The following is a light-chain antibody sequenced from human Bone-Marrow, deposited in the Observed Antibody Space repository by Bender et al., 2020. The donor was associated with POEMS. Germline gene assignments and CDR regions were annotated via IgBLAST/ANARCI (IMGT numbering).Light chain of an antibody. Sequence: QSVLPQPPSVSGAPGQSVTISCTGSNSNLGTGYDAHWYQHLPGAAPKLLIYGDTNRPSGVPDRFSGSKSGTSASLAITGLQAEDEGDYYCQSYDNSLGGWVFGGGTKLTVL. V-gene: IGLV1-40*01. CDR3: QSYDNSLGGWV. CDR2: GDT. CDR1: NSNLGTGYD. J-gene: IGLJ3*02.